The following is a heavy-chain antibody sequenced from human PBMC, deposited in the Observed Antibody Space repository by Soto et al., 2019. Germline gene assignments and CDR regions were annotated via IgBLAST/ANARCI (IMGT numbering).Heavy chain of an antibody. V-gene: IGHV3-74*01. J-gene: IGHJ4*02. Sequence: GGSLRLSCAASGFTFSSNWMHWVRQAPGKGLVWVSRINSDGSSTSYADSVKGRFTVSRDNAKNTMYLQMNSLRAEDTAVYYCARDRNCSSTSCYPLDYWGQGTLVTVSS. CDR1: GFTFSSNW. D-gene: IGHD2-2*01. CDR2: INSDGSST. CDR3: ARDRNCSSTSCYPLDY.